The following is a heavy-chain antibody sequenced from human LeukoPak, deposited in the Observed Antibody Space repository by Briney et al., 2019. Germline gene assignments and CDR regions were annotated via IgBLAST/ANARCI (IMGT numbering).Heavy chain of an antibody. D-gene: IGHD3-10*01. Sequence: ASVKVSCKASGYTFTGYYMHWVRQAPGQGPEWMGWINPNSGGTNYAQKFQGRVTMTRDTSISTAYMELSRLRSDDTAVYYCARGGFWWFGESFSHWFDPWGQGTLVTVSS. CDR1: GYTFTGYY. CDR2: INPNSGGT. J-gene: IGHJ5*02. CDR3: ARGGFWWFGESFSHWFDP. V-gene: IGHV1-2*02.